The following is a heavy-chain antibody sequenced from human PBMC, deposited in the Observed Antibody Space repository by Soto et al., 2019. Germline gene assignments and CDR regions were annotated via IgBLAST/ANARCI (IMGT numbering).Heavy chain of an antibody. D-gene: IGHD3-22*01. CDR2: MYYSGST. V-gene: IGHV4-59*01. J-gene: IGHJ4*02. Sequence: PSETLSLTCTVSGGSISGYYWSWIRQPPGKGLEWIGYMYYSGSTNYNPSLKSRVTISVDTSKNQFSLKLSSVTAADTAVYYCGGKNYDSSGYFDYWGQGTLVTVSS. CDR1: GGSISGYY. CDR3: GGKNYDSSGYFDY.